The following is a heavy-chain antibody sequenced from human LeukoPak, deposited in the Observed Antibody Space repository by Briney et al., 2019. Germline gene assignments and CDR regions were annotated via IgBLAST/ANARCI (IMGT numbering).Heavy chain of an antibody. Sequence: PGGSLRLSCAASGLTFSSYWMHWVRQAPGKGLVWVSRINSDESSRDYADSVKGRFTISRDNSKNTLYLQMKSLRAEDTAVYYCAGGGKRRGITLIVATSTPRDAFDIWGQGTMVTVSS. D-gene: IGHD3-22*01. J-gene: IGHJ3*02. V-gene: IGHV3-74*01. CDR1: GLTFSSYW. CDR2: INSDESSR. CDR3: AGGGKRRGITLIVATSTPRDAFDI.